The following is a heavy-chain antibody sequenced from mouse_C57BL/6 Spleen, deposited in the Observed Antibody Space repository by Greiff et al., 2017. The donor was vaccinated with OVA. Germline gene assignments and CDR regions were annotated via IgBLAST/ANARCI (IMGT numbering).Heavy chain of an antibody. V-gene: IGHV1-69*01. D-gene: IGHD2-4*01. CDR2: LDPSDSYT. CDR3: ARLGDYDGGRDY. CDR1: GYTFTSYW. Sequence: QVQLQQPGAELVMPGASVKLSCKASGYTFTSYWMHWVKQRPGQGLEWIGELDPSDSYTNYNQKFKGKSTLTVDKSSSTAYMQLSSLTSEDSAVYYCARLGDYDGGRDYWGQGTTLTVSS. J-gene: IGHJ2*01.